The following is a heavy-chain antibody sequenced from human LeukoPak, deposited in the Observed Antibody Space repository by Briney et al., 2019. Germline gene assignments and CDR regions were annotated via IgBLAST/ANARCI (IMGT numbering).Heavy chain of an antibody. J-gene: IGHJ4*02. V-gene: IGHV3-9*01. CDR3: AKVAYDSSGYTYYFDY. CDR2: ISWNSGSI. D-gene: IGHD3-22*01. Sequence: GRSLRLSCAASGFTFDDYAMHWVRPAPGKGLEWVSGISWNSGSIGYADSVKGRFTISRDNAKNSLYLQMNSLRAEDTALYYCAKVAYDSSGYTYYFDYWGQGTLVTVSS. CDR1: GFTFDDYA.